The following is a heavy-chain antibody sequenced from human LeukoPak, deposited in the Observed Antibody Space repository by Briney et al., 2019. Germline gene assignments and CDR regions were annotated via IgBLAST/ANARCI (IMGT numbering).Heavy chain of an antibody. Sequence: PGGSLRLSCAASGFTFSSYWMTWVRQAPGKGLEWVANIKLDVSETYYVDSVRGRFTISRDNTKNSLYLQTDSLRAEDTAVYYCARKGNAFDFWGQGTMVTVSS. CDR1: GFTFSSYW. CDR2: IKLDVSET. V-gene: IGHV3-7*01. D-gene: IGHD3-10*01. CDR3: ARKGNAFDF. J-gene: IGHJ3*01.